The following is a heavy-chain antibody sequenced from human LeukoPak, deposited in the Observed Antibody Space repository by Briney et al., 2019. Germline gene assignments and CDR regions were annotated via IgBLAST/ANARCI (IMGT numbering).Heavy chain of an antibody. V-gene: IGHV3-23*01. J-gene: IGHJ4*02. D-gene: IGHD6-19*01. CDR3: TKVQSRVAGPFDY. CDR2: ISGSGGST. CDR1: GLTFSSYA. Sequence: GGSLRLSCAASGLTFSSYAMSWVRQAPGKGLEWVSAISGSGGSTYYADSVKGRFTISRDNSKNTLYLQMNSLRAEDTAVYYCTKVQSRVAGPFDYWGQGTLVTVSS.